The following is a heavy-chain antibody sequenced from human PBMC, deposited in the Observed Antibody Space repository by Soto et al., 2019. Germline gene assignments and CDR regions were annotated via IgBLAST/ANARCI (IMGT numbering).Heavy chain of an antibody. CDR2: ISAAGDP. J-gene: IGHJ5*02. V-gene: IGHV3-13*05. D-gene: IGHD6-13*01. Sequence: GGSLRLSCEASGFTFRNYDMHWVRQGTGKGLEWVSGISAAGDPDYADSVEGRFTISRDNAKNTLYLQMNSLRAEDTAVYYCARDHVSSSWYSYWFDPWGQGTLVTVSS. CDR1: GFTFRNYD. CDR3: ARDHVSSSWYSYWFDP.